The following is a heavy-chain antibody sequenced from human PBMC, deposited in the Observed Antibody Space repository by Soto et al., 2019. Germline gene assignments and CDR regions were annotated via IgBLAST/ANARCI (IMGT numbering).Heavy chain of an antibody. V-gene: IGHV3-23*01. CDR1: GFTFSSYA. CDR2: IRGSGGST. D-gene: IGHD6-19*01. J-gene: IGHJ4*02. CDR3: AKDGSSGWYYYFDY. Sequence: EVQLWESGGVLVQPCGSLRLSCAASGFTFSSYAMSWVRQAPGKGLEWVSAIRGSGGSTYYADSVKGQYTISIDNTKNTMYIQMNSLRAEDTAVYYWAKDGSSGWYYYFDYWGQGTLVTVSS.